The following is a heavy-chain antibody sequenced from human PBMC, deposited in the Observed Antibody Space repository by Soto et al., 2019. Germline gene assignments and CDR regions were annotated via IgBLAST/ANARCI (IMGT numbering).Heavy chain of an antibody. J-gene: IGHJ5*02. D-gene: IGHD1-26*01. CDR1: GGTFSSYG. V-gene: IGHV1-69*01. CDR3: ARAHGSSYYNWFDP. CDR2: LIPLFGTT. Sequence: QVLLVQSGAEVKKPGSSVKVSCKASGGTFSSYGISWVRQTPGRGLEWMWGLIPLFGTTNYAQKFRGRVKVTADESTSTVYMELRSMSFENTDVYYCARAHGSSYYNWFDPWGQGTLVTVYS.